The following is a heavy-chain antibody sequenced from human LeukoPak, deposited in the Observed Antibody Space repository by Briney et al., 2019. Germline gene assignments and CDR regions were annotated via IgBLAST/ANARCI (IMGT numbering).Heavy chain of an antibody. CDR1: GGSFSSYY. CDR3: ARGSGSCSFDY. Sequence: PSETLSLTCAVYGGSFSSYYWSWIRQPPGKGLEWIGEINHSGSTNYNPSLKSRVTISVDTSKNQFSLKLSSVTAADTAVYYCARGSGSCSFDYWGQGTLVTVSS. D-gene: IGHD2-15*01. J-gene: IGHJ4*02. CDR2: INHSGST. V-gene: IGHV4-34*01.